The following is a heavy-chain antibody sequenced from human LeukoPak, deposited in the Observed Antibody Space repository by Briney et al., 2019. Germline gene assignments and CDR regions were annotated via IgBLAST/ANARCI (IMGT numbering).Heavy chain of an antibody. CDR2: INANTGNP. D-gene: IGHD6-19*01. V-gene: IGHV7-4-1*02. J-gene: IGHJ6*03. CDR1: GYTFISYA. CDR3: ARTIAVAGYMDV. Sequence: GASVKVSCKAFGYTFISYAMNWVRQAPGQGLEWMGWINANTGNPTYAQGFTGRFVFSLDTSVSTAYLQISSLKAEDTAVYYCARTIAVAGYMDVWGKGTTVSVSS.